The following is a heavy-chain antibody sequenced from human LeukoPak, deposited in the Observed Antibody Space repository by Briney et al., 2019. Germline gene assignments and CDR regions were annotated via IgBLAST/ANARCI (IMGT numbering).Heavy chain of an antibody. CDR1: GFTFSSYA. J-gene: IGHJ4*02. V-gene: IGHV3-23*01. CDR2: ISGSGGST. CDR3: ARAKIGYSYLIDY. Sequence: QTGGSLRLSCAASGFTFSSYAMSWVRQAPGKGLEWVSAISGSGGSTYYADSVKGRFTISRDNSKSTLYLQMNSLRAEDTAVYYCARAKIGYSYLIDYWGQGTLVTVSS. D-gene: IGHD5-18*01.